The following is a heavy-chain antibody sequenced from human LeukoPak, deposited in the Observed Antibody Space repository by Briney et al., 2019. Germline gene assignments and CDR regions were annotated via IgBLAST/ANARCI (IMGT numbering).Heavy chain of an antibody. CDR1: GGSISSNDYY. CDR3: ARHRGSSSLFDY. D-gene: IGHD6-6*01. V-gene: IGHV4-39*01. Sequence: SETLSLTCTVSGGSISSNDYYWDWIRQPPGMGLEYIGSIYYSGSTYYNPSLKSRVTISVDTSKNQFSLKLSSVTAADTAVYYCARHRGSSSLFDYWGQGTLIAVSS. J-gene: IGHJ4*02. CDR2: IYYSGST.